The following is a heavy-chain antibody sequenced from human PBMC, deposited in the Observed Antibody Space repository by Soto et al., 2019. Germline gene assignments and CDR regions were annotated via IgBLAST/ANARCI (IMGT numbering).Heavy chain of an antibody. CDR1: RWTFSSYG. CDR2: IWYDGSNK. V-gene: IGHV3-33*01. D-gene: IGHD6-13*01. J-gene: IGHJ4*02. CDR3: ARSMSPHWFSRSSWYLDY. Sequence: GSRWTFSSYGMHWVRQAPGKGLEWVAVIWYDGSNKYYADSFKGRFTSSRDNSKNTLYLQMNSLRAEDTAVYYCARSMSPHWFSRSSWYLDYWGQGTLVTLSS.